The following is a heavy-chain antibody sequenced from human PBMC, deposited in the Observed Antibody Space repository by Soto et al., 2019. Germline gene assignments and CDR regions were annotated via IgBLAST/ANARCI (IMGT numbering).Heavy chain of an antibody. D-gene: IGHD3-10*01. CDR2: IYYSGST. J-gene: IGHJ6*03. CDR3: ARGPTMVRGVTAVPYYYMDV. V-gene: IGHV4-59*01. Sequence: PSETLSLTCTVSGGSISIYYWSWIRQPPGKGLEWIGYIYYSGSTNYNPSLKSRVTISVDTSKNQFSLKLSSVTAADTAVYYCARGPTMVRGVTAVPYYYMDVWGKGTTVTVSS. CDR1: GGSISIYY.